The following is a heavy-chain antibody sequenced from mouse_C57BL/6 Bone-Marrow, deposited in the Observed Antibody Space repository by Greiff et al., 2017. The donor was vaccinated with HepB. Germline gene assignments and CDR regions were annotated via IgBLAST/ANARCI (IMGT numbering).Heavy chain of an antibody. CDR2: ISDGGSYT. V-gene: IGHV5-4*01. Sequence: EVQLQESGGGLVKPGGSLKLSCAASGFNFSSYAMSWVRQTPEKRLEWVATISDGGSYTYYPDNVKGRFTISRDNAKKNMYLQMSHLRSEDTALYYCAGENWYFDVWGTGTTVTVSS. CDR3: AGENWYFDV. J-gene: IGHJ1*03. CDR1: GFNFSSYA.